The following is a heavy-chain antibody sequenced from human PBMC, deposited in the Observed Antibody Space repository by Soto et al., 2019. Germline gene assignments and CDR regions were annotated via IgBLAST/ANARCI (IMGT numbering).Heavy chain of an antibody. CDR1: GASISSDNR. D-gene: IGHD2-15*01. CDR2: ISQSGTT. Sequence: QVQLQESGPGLVKPSGTLSLTCAVSGASISSDNRWTWVRQPPGEGLEWIGEISQSGTTKYNPPLTSRVTISVDKSKNQFSLRFTSMTAADTAVYYCAKKVPAALRLYYFFGLDVWGQGTTVTVSS. CDR3: AKKVPAALRLYYFFGLDV. J-gene: IGHJ6*02. V-gene: IGHV4-4*02.